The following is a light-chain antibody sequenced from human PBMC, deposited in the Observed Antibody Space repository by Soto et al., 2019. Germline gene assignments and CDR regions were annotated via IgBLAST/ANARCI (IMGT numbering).Light chain of an antibody. CDR2: DAS. Sequence: DIVLTQSPGTLSLSPGERATLSCRASQSVSSSYLAWYQQKPGQAPRLLIYDASSRATGIPDRFSGSGSGTDFTLTISRLEPEDFAVYYCQQYGSSPVTFGQGTRLEMK. CDR3: QQYGSSPVT. V-gene: IGKV3-20*01. J-gene: IGKJ5*01. CDR1: QSVSSSY.